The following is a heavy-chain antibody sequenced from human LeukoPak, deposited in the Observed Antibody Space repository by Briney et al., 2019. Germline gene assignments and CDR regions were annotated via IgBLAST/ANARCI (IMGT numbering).Heavy chain of an antibody. Sequence: GRSLRLSCAASGFTFSSYGMHWVRQAPGKGLEWVAVISYDGSNKYYADSVKGRFTISRDNSKNTLYLQMNSLRAEDTAVYYCAKEFQGIAVAGDFDYWGQGTLVTASS. D-gene: IGHD6-19*01. CDR3: AKEFQGIAVAGDFDY. CDR2: ISYDGSNK. J-gene: IGHJ4*02. V-gene: IGHV3-30*18. CDR1: GFTFSSYG.